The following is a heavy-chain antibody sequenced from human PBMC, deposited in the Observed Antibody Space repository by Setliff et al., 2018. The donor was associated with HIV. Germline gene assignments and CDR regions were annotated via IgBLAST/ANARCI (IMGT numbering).Heavy chain of an antibody. J-gene: IGHJ4*02. V-gene: IGHV4-31*03. CDR3: AREGKTALVTKYFDY. Sequence: SQTLSLTCTVSGDSINSGSYYWSWIRHSPGKGLEWIGYIDYSGSAFYNPSLKSRLTISRDTSKNQFSLRMKSVTAADTAVYYCAREGKTALVTKYFDYWGQGTLVTVSS. CDR1: GDSINSGSYY. D-gene: IGHD5-18*01. CDR2: IDYSGSA.